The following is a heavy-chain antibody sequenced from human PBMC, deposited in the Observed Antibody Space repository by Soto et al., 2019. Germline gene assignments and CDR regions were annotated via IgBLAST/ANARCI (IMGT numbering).Heavy chain of an antibody. CDR1: GFTFSSYW. CDR3: ARPRPYCGGDCPDS. V-gene: IGHV3-74*01. J-gene: IGHJ4*02. D-gene: IGHD2-21*02. Sequence: EVQLVESGGGLVQPGGSLRLSCAASGFTFSSYWMHWVRQAPGNGLVWVSRINSDGSSTSYADSVKGRFTICRDNAKNTLYLQMNSLRAEDTAVYYCARPRPYCGGDCPDSWGQGTLVTVSS. CDR2: INSDGSST.